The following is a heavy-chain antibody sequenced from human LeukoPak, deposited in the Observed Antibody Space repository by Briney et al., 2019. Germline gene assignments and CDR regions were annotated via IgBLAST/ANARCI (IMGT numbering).Heavy chain of an antibody. CDR1: GYTFTDYY. V-gene: IGHV1-2*02. CDR2: INPNSGGT. D-gene: IGHD2-21*02. J-gene: IGHJ3*02. CDR3: AIWGHIVVVTATDDAFDI. Sequence: GASVKVSCKASGYTFTDYYIHWVRQAPGQGLEWMGWINPNSGGTNYAQKFQGRVTMTRDTSISTAYMELSRLRSDDTAVYHCAIWGHIVVVTATDDAFDIWGQGTMVTVSS.